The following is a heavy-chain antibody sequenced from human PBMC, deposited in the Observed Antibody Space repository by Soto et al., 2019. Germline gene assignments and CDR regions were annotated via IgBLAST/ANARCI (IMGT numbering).Heavy chain of an antibody. CDR3: ARDYYKYYDSSGYYRSPAY. V-gene: IGHV3-30-3*01. J-gene: IGHJ4*02. CDR1: GFTFSSYA. CDR2: ISYDGSDK. Sequence: PVGSLRLSCAASGFTFSSYAMHWVRQAPGKGLEWVALISYDGSDKDYADSVKGRFTISRDNSRNTLFLQMNSLRAEDTAVYYCARDYYKYYDSSGYYRSPAYWGQGT. D-gene: IGHD3-22*01.